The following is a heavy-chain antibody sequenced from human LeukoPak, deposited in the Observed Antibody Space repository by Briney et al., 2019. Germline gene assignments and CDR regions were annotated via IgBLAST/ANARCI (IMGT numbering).Heavy chain of an antibody. CDR3: ARDARVRANFDF. D-gene: IGHD1-1*01. Sequence: SETLSLTCTVSGGSIRSSYYYWSWIRQPPGKGLEWIGSIYDSGSTYYNPSLKSRVTMSVDTSNNQFSLKLSSVTAADTAVYYCARDARVRANFDFWGQGTLVTVSS. CDR2: IYDSGST. CDR1: GGSIRSSYYY. V-gene: IGHV4-39*01. J-gene: IGHJ4*02.